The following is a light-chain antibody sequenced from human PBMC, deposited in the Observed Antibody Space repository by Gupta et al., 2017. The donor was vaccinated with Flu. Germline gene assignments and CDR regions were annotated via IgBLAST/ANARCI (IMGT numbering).Light chain of an antibody. V-gene: IGKV1-39*01. CDR1: RSISNY. CDR3: QQTDSSLPT. J-gene: IGKJ1*01. Sequence: DIQMTQSPASLSASVGDTVTITCRSSRSISNYLNWYQQTSGRAPKLLIFAASGLEGGVPSRFSGSGSGTDFTLTINGLQPEDFATYYCQQTDSSLPTFGQGTKVEIK. CDR2: AAS.